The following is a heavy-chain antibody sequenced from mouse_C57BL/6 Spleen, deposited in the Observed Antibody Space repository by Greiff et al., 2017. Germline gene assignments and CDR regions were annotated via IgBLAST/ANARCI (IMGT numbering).Heavy chain of an antibody. CDR3: AREKVTTEDCDDY. J-gene: IGHJ2*01. V-gene: IGHV1-50*01. D-gene: IGHD2-2*01. Sequence: VQLQQPGAELVKPGASVKLSCKASGYTFTSYWMQWVKQRPGQGLEWIGEIDPSDSYTNYNQKFKGKATLTVDTSSSTAYMQLSSLTSEDSAVYYCAREKVTTEDCDDYWGQGTTLTVSS. CDR1: GYTFTSYW. CDR2: IDPSDSYT.